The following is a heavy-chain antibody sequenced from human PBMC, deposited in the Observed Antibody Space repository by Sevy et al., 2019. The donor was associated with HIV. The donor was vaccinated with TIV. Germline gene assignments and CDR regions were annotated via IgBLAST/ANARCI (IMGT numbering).Heavy chain of an antibody. D-gene: IGHD6-13*01. Sequence: RGSLRLSCAASGFTFSNAWMSWVRQAPGKGLEWVGRIKSKTDGGTTDYAAPVKGRLTISRDDSKNTLYLQMNSLKTEDTAVYYCSTYSSSSLEYYYYGMDVWGQGTTVTVSS. CDR3: STYSSSSLEYYYYGMDV. J-gene: IGHJ6*02. CDR1: GFTFSNAW. V-gene: IGHV3-15*01. CDR2: IKSKTDGGTT.